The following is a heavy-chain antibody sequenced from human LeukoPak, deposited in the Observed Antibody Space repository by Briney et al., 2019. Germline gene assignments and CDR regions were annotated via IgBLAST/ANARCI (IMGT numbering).Heavy chain of an antibody. CDR2: IHWNGGST. CDR1: GFTFGDYG. V-gene: IGHV3-20*01. Sequence: GGSLRLSCAASGFTFGDYGMSWVRQAPGKGLEWVSGIHWNGGSTGYADSVKGRFTISRDNAKNSLYLQMNSLRAEDTALYHCARLSWYYYYMDVWGKGTTVTISS. D-gene: IGHD6-13*01. J-gene: IGHJ6*03. CDR3: ARLSWYYYYMDV.